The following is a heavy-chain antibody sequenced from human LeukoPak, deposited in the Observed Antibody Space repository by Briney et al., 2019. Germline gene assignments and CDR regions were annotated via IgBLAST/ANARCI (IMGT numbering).Heavy chain of an antibody. D-gene: IGHD3-10*01. J-gene: IGHJ4*02. Sequence: PSETLSLTCTVSGDSISSTNYYWGWLRQPPGKGLEWIGSIYYSGSTFNNPALKSRFTIRVDTAKNPFSLKLSSVTAADTAVYYCARQSYYYVSGSYDYWGQGTLVTVSS. CDR1: GDSISSTNYY. V-gene: IGHV4-39*01. CDR3: ARQSYYYVSGSYDY. CDR2: IYYSGST.